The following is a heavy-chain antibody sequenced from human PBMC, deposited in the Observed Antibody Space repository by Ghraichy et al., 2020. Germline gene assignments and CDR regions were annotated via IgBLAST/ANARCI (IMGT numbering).Heavy chain of an antibody. CDR2: IKSDGSST. J-gene: IGHJ4*02. CDR3: AREYCSGGRCFFGTGGSHFDC. Sequence: GGSLRLSCAASGFTLSNYWMHWVRQAPGKGLVWVSRIKSDGSSTTYADSVKGRFTIYRDNAKNTLYLQMYSLRAEDTAVYYCAREYCSGGRCFFGTGGSHFDCWGQGTLVTVYS. D-gene: IGHD2-15*01. V-gene: IGHV3-74*01. CDR1: GFTLSNYW.